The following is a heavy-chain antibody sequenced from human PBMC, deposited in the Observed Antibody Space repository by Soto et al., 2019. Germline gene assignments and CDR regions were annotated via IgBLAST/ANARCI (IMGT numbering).Heavy chain of an antibody. J-gene: IGHJ4*02. CDR3: AKDVR. V-gene: IGHV3-7*05. Sequence: EVHLVESGGDLVQPGGSLRLSCAASGFTFSSHWMSWVRQAPGKGLEWVANIKGDGSGKYYVDSVKGRFTISRDNAKNSLYLQMNSLRVEDTALYYCAKDVRWGQGTLVTVSS. CDR1: GFTFSSHW. CDR2: IKGDGSGK.